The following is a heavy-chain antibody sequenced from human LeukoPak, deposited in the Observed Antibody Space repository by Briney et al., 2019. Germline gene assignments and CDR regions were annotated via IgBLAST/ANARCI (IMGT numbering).Heavy chain of an antibody. D-gene: IGHD3-10*01. CDR1: GFTFSSYW. J-gene: IGHJ4*02. V-gene: IGHV3-7*01. CDR2: IKQDGGEK. Sequence: PGGSLRLSCAASGFTFSSYWMTWVRQAPGKGLEWVANIKQDGGEKSYVDSVKGRFTISRDNAKNSLYLQMNSLRAEDTAVYYCARDLRYGSGSYYNKKKIYFDYWGQGTLVTVSS. CDR3: ARDLRYGSGSYYNKKKIYFDY.